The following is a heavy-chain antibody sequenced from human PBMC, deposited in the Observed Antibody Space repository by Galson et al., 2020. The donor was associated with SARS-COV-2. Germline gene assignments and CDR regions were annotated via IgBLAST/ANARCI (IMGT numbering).Heavy chain of an antibody. D-gene: IGHD6-13*01. CDR3: ARGSIAAAGTILGNYYYYGMDV. CDR2: INHSGST. V-gene: IGHV4-34*01. Sequence: SETLSLTCAVYGGSFSGYYWSWIRQPPGKGLEWIGEINHSGSTNYNPSLKSRVTISVDTSKNQFSLKLSSVTAADTAVYYCARGSIAAAGTILGNYYYYGMDVWGQGTTVTVSS. CDR1: GGSFSGYY. J-gene: IGHJ6*02.